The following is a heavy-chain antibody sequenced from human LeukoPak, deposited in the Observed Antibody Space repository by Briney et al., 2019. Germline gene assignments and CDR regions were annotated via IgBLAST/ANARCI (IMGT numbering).Heavy chain of an antibody. D-gene: IGHD2-2*01. CDR3: ARDWGYCSSTSCYLDYYGMDV. CDR2: ISSSSSYI. J-gene: IGHJ6*04. CDR1: GFTFSSYS. Sequence: GGSLRLSCAASGFTFSSYSMNWVRQAPGKGLEWVSSISSSSSYIYYADSVKGRFTISRDNAKNSLYLQMNSLRAEDTAVYYCARDWGYCSSTSCYLDYYGMDVWGKGTTVTVSS. V-gene: IGHV3-21*01.